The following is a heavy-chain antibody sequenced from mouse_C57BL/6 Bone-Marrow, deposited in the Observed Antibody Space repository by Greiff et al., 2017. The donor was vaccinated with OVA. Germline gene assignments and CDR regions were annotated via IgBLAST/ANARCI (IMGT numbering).Heavy chain of an antibody. CDR2: ISYDGSN. V-gene: IGHV3-6*01. CDR3: ASPIYDGYYDAWFAY. J-gene: IGHJ3*01. CDR1: GYSITSGYY. D-gene: IGHD2-3*01. Sequence: ESGPGLVKPSQSLSLTCSVTGYSITSGYYWNWIRQFPGNKLEWMGYISYDGSNNYNPSLKNRISITRDTSKNQFFLTLNSVTTEDTATYYCASPIYDGYYDAWFAYWGQGTLVTVSA.